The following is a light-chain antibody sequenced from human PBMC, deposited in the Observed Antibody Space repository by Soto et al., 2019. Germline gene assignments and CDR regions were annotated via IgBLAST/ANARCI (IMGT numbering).Light chain of an antibody. J-gene: IGKJ1*01. CDR2: AAS. V-gene: IGKV1-27*01. CDR3: QKYNSAPQT. CDR1: QNINTD. Sequence: DIRMTQSPSTPSGSVGYRVTFPCCASQNINTDLAWYQQKPGKAPNLLIYAASTLQSGVPYRFSGSGSGTDFTLTISSLQPEDVATYYCQKYNSAPQTFGKGTKV.